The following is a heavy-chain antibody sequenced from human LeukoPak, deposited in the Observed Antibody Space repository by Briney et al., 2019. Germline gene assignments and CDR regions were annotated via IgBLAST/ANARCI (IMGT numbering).Heavy chain of an antibody. CDR1: GGSFSGCY. CDR2: INHSGST. J-gene: IGHJ5*02. D-gene: IGHD3-10*01. V-gene: IGHV4-34*01. CDR3: ARSYYGSGSLNWFDP. Sequence: SETLSLTCAVYGGSFSGCYWSWIRQPPGKGLEWIGEINHSGSTNYNPSLKSRVTISVDTSKNQFSLKLSSVTAADTAVYYCARSYYGSGSLNWFDPWGQGALVTVSS.